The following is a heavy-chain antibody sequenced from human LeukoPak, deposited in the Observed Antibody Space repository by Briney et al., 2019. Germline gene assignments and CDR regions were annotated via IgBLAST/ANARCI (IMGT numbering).Heavy chain of an antibody. CDR3: ARLLGYCSGGSCYPRWFAP. J-gene: IGHJ5*02. CDR1: GGSISSHY. V-gene: IGHV4-59*08. D-gene: IGHD2-15*01. CDR2: ISYSGST. Sequence: PSETLSLTCTVSGGSISSHYWNWIRQPPGKGLEWIGYISYSGSTTYNPSLKSRVTMSLDTSKNHFSLKLTSVTAADTAVYYCARLLGYCSGGSCYPRWFAPWGQGTLVTVSS.